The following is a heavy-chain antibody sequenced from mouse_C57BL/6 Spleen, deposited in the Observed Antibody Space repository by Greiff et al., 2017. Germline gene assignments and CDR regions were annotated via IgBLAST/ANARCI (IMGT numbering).Heavy chain of an antibody. V-gene: IGHV1-26*01. Sequence: EVQLQQSGPELVKPGASVKISCKASGYTFTDYYMNWVKQSHGMSLEWIGDINPNNGGTSYNQKFKGKATLTVDKSSSTAYMELRSLTSEDSAVYYCARGLAGIDYWGQGTTLTVSS. CDR3: ARGLAGIDY. D-gene: IGHD4-1*01. CDR1: GYTFTDYY. CDR2: INPNNGGT. J-gene: IGHJ2*01.